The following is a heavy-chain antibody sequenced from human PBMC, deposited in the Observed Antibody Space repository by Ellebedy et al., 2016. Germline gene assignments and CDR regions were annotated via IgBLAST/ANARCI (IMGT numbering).Heavy chain of an antibody. CDR2: ISYDGYNK. CDR1: EFTFSSFT. D-gene: IGHD2-21*01. J-gene: IGHJ4*02. V-gene: IGHV3-30-3*01. Sequence: GGSLRLXCAASEFTFSSFTMHWVRQAPGKGLEWVAAISYDGYNKYYADSVKGRFTISRDNSKGTLYLQMNSLRAEDTATYYCARGGESYWVPKGDYWGQGTLVTVSS. CDR3: ARGGESYWVPKGDY.